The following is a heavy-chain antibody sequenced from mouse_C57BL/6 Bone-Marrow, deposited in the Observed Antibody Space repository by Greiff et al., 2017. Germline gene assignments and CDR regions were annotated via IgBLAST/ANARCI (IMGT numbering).Heavy chain of an antibody. CDR2: INPNNGGT. CDR3: ARLGYYGSSSYYAMDY. V-gene: IGHV1-26*01. J-gene: IGHJ4*01. D-gene: IGHD1-1*01. CDR1: GYTFTDYY. Sequence: EVQLQQSGPELVKPGASVKISCKASGYTFTDYYMNWVKQSHGKSLEWIGDINPNNGGTSYNQKFKGKATLTVDKSSSTAYMELRSLTSEDSAVYYCARLGYYGSSSYYAMDYWGQGTSVTVSS.